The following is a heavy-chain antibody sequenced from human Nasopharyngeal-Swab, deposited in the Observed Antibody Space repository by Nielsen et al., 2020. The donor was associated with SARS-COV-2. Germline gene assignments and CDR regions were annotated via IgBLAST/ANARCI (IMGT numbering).Heavy chain of an antibody. V-gene: IGHV1-69*01. D-gene: IGHD3-16*02. CDR2: IIPIFGTA. J-gene: IGHJ4*02. CDR3: ARDNYDYVWGSYRRFDY. Sequence: WVRQAPGQGLERMVGIIPIFGTANYAQKFQGRVTITADESTSTAYMELSSLRSEDTAVYYCARDNYDYVWGSYRRFDYWGQGTLVTVSS.